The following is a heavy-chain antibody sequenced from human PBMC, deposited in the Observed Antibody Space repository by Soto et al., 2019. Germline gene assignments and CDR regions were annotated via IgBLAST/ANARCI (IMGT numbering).Heavy chain of an antibody. CDR1: GFTFSSYA. V-gene: IGHV3-23*01. Sequence: EVQLLESGGGLVQPGGSLRLSCAASGFTFSSYAMSWVRQAPGKGLEWVSAISGSGGSTYYADSVKGRFTISRDNSKNKMYLKMNSLRAEDTAVYYCAKWGYCSGGSCYLHYFDYWGQGTLVTVSS. CDR2: ISGSGGST. J-gene: IGHJ4*02. CDR3: AKWGYCSGGSCYLHYFDY. D-gene: IGHD2-15*01.